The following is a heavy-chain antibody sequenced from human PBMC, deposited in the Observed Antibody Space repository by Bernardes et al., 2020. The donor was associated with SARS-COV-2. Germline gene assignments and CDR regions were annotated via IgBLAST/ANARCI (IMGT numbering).Heavy chain of an antibody. V-gene: IGHV3-23*01. CDR1: GFTFSSYA. D-gene: IGHD2-21*01. CDR2: ISGSGGST. Sequence: GGSLRLSCAASGFTFSSYAMSWVRQAPGKGLEWVSTISGSGGSTYYAESVKGHFTISRDNSKNTLNLQMNSLRAEDTAVYYCAKHRGEATFDYWGQGTLVTVSS. CDR3: AKHRGEATFDY. J-gene: IGHJ4*02.